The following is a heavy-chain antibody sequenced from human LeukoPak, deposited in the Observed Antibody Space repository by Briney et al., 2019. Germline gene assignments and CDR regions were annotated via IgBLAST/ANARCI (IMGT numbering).Heavy chain of an antibody. V-gene: IGHV3-30*04. CDR2: IASNGGSE. D-gene: IGHD6-13*01. CDR3: AKRGHYSINWYHYFDY. Sequence: GGSLRLSCSASGFTFSGHPMHWVRQAPGKGLEWVAAIASNGGSEYYADSVKGRFTISRDNSKNTLFLQMNSLRPDDTAVYYCAKRGHYSINWYHYFDYWGQGTLVTVSS. CDR1: GFTFSGHP. J-gene: IGHJ4*02.